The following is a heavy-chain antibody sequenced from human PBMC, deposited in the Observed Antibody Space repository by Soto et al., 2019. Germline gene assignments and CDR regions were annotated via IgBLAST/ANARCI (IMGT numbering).Heavy chain of an antibody. V-gene: IGHV1-69*13. CDR1: GGTFSSYA. J-gene: IGHJ4*02. CDR2: IIPIFGTA. Sequence: SVKVSCKASGGTFSSYAISWARQAPGQGLEWMGGIIPIFGTANYAQKFQGRVTITADESTSTAYMELSSLRSEDTAVYYCARADDYGDYLHQLPDSYYWGQGTLVPVSS. CDR3: ARADDYGDYLHQLPDSYY. D-gene: IGHD4-17*01.